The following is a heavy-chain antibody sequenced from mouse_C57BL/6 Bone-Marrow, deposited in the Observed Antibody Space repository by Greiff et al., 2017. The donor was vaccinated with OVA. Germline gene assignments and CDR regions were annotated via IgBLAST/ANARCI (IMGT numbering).Heavy chain of an antibody. Sequence: VESGASVKISCKASGYSFTDYNMNWVKQSNGKSLEWIGVINPNYGTTSYNQKFKGKATLTVDQSSSTAYMQLNSLTSEDSAVYYCAFYYGSSYRYFDVWGTGTTVTVSS. J-gene: IGHJ1*03. CDR2: INPNYGTT. D-gene: IGHD1-1*01. V-gene: IGHV1-39*01. CDR3: AFYYGSSYRYFDV. CDR1: GYSFTDYN.